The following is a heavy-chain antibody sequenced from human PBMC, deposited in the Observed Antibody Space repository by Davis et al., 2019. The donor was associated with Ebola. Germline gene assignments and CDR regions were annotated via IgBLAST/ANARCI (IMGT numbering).Heavy chain of an antibody. CDR2: ISSSSSYI. CDR1: GFTFSDYY. Sequence: GESLKISCAASGFTFSDYYMSWIRQAPGKGLEWVSSISSSSSYIYYADSVKGRFTISRDNAKNSLYLQMNSLRAEDTAVYYCASEPTYCTNGVCLYYYYGMDVWGKGTTVTVSS. J-gene: IGHJ6*04. CDR3: ASEPTYCTNGVCLYYYYGMDV. V-gene: IGHV3-11*06. D-gene: IGHD2-8*01.